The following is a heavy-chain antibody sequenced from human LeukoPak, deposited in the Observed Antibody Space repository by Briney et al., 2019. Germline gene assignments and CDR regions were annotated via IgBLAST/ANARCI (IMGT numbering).Heavy chain of an antibody. J-gene: IGHJ6*03. Sequence: SETLSLTCTVSGGSISKYWSWIRQPPGKGLEWIGYIYYSGNTNYNPSLKSRVTILVDTSKNQVSLKLSSVTAADTAVYFCARDWGVGGRPGYMDVWGKGTTVTVSS. CDR1: GGSISKY. CDR3: ARDWGVGGRPGYMDV. V-gene: IGHV4-59*01. CDR2: IYYSGNT. D-gene: IGHD6-6*01.